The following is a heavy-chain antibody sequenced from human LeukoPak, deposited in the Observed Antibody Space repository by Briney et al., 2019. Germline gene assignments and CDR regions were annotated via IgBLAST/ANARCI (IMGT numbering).Heavy chain of an antibody. D-gene: IGHD2-8*01. CDR1: GFTSTSYA. V-gene: IGHV3-64*01. J-gene: IGHJ4*02. CDR2: ISSNAATS. Sequence: QPGGSLRLSCAASGFTSTSYAMYWVRQAPGRGPEYVSAISSNAATSYYASSVKGRFTISRDTSKSTLYLQMGSLRAEDTAVYYCARRERNAFDYWGQGALVTASS. CDR3: ARRERNAFDY.